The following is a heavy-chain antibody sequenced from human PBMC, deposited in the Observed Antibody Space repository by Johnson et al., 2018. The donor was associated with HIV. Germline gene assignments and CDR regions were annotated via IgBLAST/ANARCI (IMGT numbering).Heavy chain of an antibody. Sequence: EVQVLESWGGLVQPGGSLRLSCAASGFTFTNFWMSWVRQAPGKGLEWVADIKQDGSEKYYLDPVKGRFTISRDNARKSLYLQMNNLRAEDTAVYYCVRDDGSDYEAFDIWGQGTMVTVSS. D-gene: IGHD2-21*01. J-gene: IGHJ3*02. CDR2: IKQDGSEK. V-gene: IGHV3-7*05. CDR3: VRDDGSDYEAFDI. CDR1: GFTFTNFW.